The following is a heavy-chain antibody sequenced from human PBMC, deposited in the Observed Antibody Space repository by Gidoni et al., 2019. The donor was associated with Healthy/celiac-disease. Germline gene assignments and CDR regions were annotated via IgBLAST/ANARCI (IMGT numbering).Heavy chain of an antibody. CDR1: GGSFSGYY. V-gene: IGHV4-34*01. CDR3: ARGPRITIFGVVRPFDY. Sequence: QVQLQQWGAGLLKPSETLSLTCAVYGGSFSGYYWSWIRQPPGKGLEWIGEINHSGSTNYNPSLKSRVTISVDTSKNQFSLKLSSVTAADTAVYYCARGPRITIFGVVRPFDYWGQGTLVTVSS. CDR2: INHSGST. D-gene: IGHD3-3*01. J-gene: IGHJ4*02.